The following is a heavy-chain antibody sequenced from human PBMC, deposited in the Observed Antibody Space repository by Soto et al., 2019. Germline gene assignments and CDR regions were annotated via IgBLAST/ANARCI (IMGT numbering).Heavy chain of an antibody. CDR3: ARENYDILTGYSTFDY. CDR1: SGSISSSNW. J-gene: IGHJ4*02. D-gene: IGHD3-9*01. CDR2: IYHSGST. V-gene: IGHV4-4*02. Sequence: SETLSLTCAVSSGSISSSNWWSWVRQPPGKGLEWIGEIYHSGSTNYNPSLKSRVTISVDKSKNQFSLKLSSVTAADTAVYYCARENYDILTGYSTFDYWGQGTLVTVSS.